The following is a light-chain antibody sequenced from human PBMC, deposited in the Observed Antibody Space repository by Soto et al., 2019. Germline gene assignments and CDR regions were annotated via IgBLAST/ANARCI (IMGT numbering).Light chain of an antibody. V-gene: IGKV1-5*01. Sequence: DIQMTQSPSTLSASIGDRVTITCRASQTINNWLAWYQQKPGKAPNLLIYHASNLETGFPSRFSGSAFGTEFTLTISSLQPDDFATYYCQHYNIYPWTFGQGTNVEIK. CDR1: QTINNW. J-gene: IGKJ1*01. CDR3: QHYNIYPWT. CDR2: HAS.